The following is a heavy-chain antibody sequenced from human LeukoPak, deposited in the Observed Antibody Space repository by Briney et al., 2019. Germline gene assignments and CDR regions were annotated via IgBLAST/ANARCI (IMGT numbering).Heavy chain of an antibody. CDR2: IYYSGST. Sequence: SETLSLTCTVSGGSISSYYWSWIRQPPGKGLEWIGYIYYSGSTNYNPSLKSRVTISVDTSKYQFPLKLSSVTAADTAVYYCARAGEDYGDYVRYFDYWGQGTLVTVSS. CDR1: GGSISSYY. D-gene: IGHD4-17*01. CDR3: ARAGEDYGDYVRYFDY. J-gene: IGHJ4*02. V-gene: IGHV4-59*01.